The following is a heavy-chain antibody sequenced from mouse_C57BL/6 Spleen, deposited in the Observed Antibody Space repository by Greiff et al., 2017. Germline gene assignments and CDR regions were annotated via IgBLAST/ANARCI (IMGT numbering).Heavy chain of an antibody. CDR3: ARDDFEAMDY. CDR2: IYPNSGGT. CDR1: GYTFTSYW. J-gene: IGHJ4*01. Sequence: QVQLQQPGAELVKPGASVKLSCKASGYTFTSYWMHWVKQRPGRGLEWIGRIYPNSGGTKYNEKFKSKATLTVDKPSSTAYMQLSSLTSEDSAVYYCARDDFEAMDYWGQGTSVTVSS. V-gene: IGHV1-72*01.